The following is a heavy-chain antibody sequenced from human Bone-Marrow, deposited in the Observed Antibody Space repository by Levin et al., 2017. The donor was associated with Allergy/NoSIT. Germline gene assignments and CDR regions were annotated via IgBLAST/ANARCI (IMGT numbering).Heavy chain of an antibody. V-gene: IGHV1-2*06. D-gene: IGHD1-26*01. CDR2: IYPKSGGT. Sequence: GESLKISCRASGFTFIDSYLHWVRQAPGQGLEWMGRIYPKSGGTTYALKFQGRVTMTRDTSISIAYTELSGLRSDDTATYFCARSGYSYSDGDDYWGQGTLVTVSS. CDR1: GFTFIDSY. CDR3: ARSGYSYSDGDDY. J-gene: IGHJ4*02.